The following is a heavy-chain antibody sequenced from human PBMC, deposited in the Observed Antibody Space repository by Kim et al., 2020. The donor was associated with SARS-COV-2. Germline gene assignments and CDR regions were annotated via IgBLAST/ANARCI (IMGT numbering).Heavy chain of an antibody. J-gene: IGHJ4*02. D-gene: IGHD4-17*01. Sequence: NPDLHSRVTITLDTDRNQLSLKLSSVTAADTAVYYCARVGKTVTFDYWGQGTLVTVSS. CDR3: ARVGKTVTFDY. V-gene: IGHV4-34*13.